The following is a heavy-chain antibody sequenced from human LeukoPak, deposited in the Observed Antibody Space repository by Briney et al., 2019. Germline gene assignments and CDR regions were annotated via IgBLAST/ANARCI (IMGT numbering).Heavy chain of an antibody. D-gene: IGHD1-14*01. J-gene: IGHJ4*02. CDR2: IYYSGST. CDR3: ARLGGNQVLYYFDY. CDR1: GGSISSSSYY. V-gene: IGHV4-39*01. Sequence: SETLSLTCTVSGGSISSSSYYWGWIRQPPGKGLEWIGSIYYSGSTYYNPSLKSRVTISVDTSKNQFSLKVSSVTAADTAVYYCARLGGNQVLYYFDYWGQGTLVTVSS.